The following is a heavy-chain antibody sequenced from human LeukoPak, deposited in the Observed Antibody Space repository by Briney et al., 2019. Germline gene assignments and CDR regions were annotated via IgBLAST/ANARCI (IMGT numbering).Heavy chain of an antibody. J-gene: IGHJ4*02. Sequence: PSETLSLTCTVSGGSISSYYWSWIRQPPGKGLEWIGYIYYSGSTNYNPSLKSRVTISVDTSKNQFSLKLSSVTAADTAVYYCARGSSSSGLAAGDYWGQGTLVTVSS. V-gene: IGHV4-59*01. D-gene: IGHD6-6*01. CDR2: IYYSGST. CDR3: ARGSSSSGLAAGDY. CDR1: GGSISSYY.